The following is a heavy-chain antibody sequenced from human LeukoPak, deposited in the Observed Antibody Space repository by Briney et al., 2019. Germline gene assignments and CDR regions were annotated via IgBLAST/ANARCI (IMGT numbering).Heavy chain of an antibody. V-gene: IGHV4-59*12. CDR2: IYYSGRT. CDR3: ARGTRPRPYNYYYMDV. J-gene: IGHJ6*03. Sequence: SETLSLTCTVSGGSIRRYYWSWIRQPPGTGLEWIGHIYYSGRTNYNPSLKRRVTISVDTSKNQFSLKLSSVTAGDTAVSYCARGTRPRPYNYYYMDVWGKGTTVTVSS. CDR1: GGSIRRYY. D-gene: IGHD2-2*01.